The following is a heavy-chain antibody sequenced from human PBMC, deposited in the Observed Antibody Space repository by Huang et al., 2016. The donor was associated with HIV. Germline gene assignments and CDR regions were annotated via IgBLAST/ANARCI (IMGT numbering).Heavy chain of an antibody. J-gene: IGHJ4*02. D-gene: IGHD6-13*01. CDR1: GDSISSFY. Sequence: QVQLQESGPGLVKPSETLSLTYPVSGDSISSFYWSWIRQPPGKGLVWIGYIYYRGSHNYNPCLKSRVTISVDTSKNQFSLKLSSVTAADTAVYYCARGIGYSGRDFDYWGQGALVTVSS. V-gene: IGHV4-59*01. CDR2: IYYRGSH. CDR3: ARGIGYSGRDFDY.